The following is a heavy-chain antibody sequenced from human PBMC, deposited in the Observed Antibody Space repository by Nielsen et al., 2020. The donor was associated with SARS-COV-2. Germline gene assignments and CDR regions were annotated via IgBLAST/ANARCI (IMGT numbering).Heavy chain of an antibody. J-gene: IGHJ5*01. CDR3: ANSFHDYSDWFDS. Sequence: ASVKVSCKASGYTFNRFDISWVRQAPGQGLEWMGLISVLKGETNYAQKFRGRVSMTTDTSTNTAYMELGSLRSDDTAMYYCANSFHDYSDWFDSWGQGTLVTVS. D-gene: IGHD4-11*01. V-gene: IGHV1-18*01. CDR1: GYTFNRFD. CDR2: ISVLKGET.